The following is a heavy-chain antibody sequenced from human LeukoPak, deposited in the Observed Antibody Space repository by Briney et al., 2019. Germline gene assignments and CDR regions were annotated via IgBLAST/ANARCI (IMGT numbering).Heavy chain of an antibody. CDR3: AREVWQQLVGGYFDY. D-gene: IGHD6-13*01. CDR2: ISYDGSNK. CDR1: GFTFSSYS. Sequence: GGSLRLSCAASGFTFSSYSMHWVRQAPGKGLEWVAVISYDGSNKYYADSVKGGFTISRDNSKNTLYLQMNSLRAEDTAVYYCAREVWQQLVGGYFDYWGQGTLVTVSS. J-gene: IGHJ4*02. V-gene: IGHV3-30*03.